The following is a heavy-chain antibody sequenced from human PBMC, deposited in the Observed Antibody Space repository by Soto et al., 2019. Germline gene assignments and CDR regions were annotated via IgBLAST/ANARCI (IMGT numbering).Heavy chain of an antibody. CDR2: ISAYNGNT. J-gene: IGHJ4*02. CDR1: GYTFTSYG. V-gene: IGHV1-18*04. D-gene: IGHD6-6*01. Sequence: ASVKVSCKASGYTFTSYGISWVRQAPGQGLEWMGWISAYNGNTNYAQKLQGRVTMTTDTSTSTAYMELRSLRSDDTAVYYCARDRGSYSSSSGRVDYWGQGTLVTVSS. CDR3: ARDRGSYSSSSGRVDY.